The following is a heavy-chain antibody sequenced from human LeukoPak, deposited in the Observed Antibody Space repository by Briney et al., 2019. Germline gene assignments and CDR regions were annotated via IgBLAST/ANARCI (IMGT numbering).Heavy chain of an antibody. V-gene: IGHV3-23*01. CDR2: VSGCDTST. J-gene: IGHJ5*02. CDR3: AKWGDYDVLTGYYDSDH. CDR1: GFTFSKYA. D-gene: IGHD3-9*01. Sequence: GGSLRLSCAASGFTFSKYAMSWVRQAARRGLDWVSAVSGCDTSTYYTDSVKGRFTISRDNSKNTLYLQMNSLSAEDTVIYYCAKWGDYDVLTGYYDSDHWGQGTLVTVSS.